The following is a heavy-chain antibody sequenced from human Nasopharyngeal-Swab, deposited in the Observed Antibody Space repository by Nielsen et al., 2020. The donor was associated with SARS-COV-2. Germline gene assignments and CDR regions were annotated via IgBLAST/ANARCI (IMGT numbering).Heavy chain of an antibody. CDR1: GFTFRDYW. CDR3: ARVGGRTSPMGP. D-gene: IGHD3-10*01. V-gene: IGHV3-7*01. J-gene: IGHJ5*02. Sequence: GESLKISCVASGFTFRDYWMSWVRQAPAKGLEWVASIKQDGSEKNYVDSVRGRFTISRDNAKNSLFLQMDSLRTEDTAFYYCARVGGRTSPMGPWGQGTLVTVSS. CDR2: IKQDGSEK.